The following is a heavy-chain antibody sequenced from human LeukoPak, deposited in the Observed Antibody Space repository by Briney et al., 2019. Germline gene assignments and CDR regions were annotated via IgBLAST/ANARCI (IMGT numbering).Heavy chain of an antibody. CDR3: AREGQLTSFDC. CDR1: GFTFSSYE. D-gene: IGHD6-6*01. J-gene: IGHJ4*02. CDR2: ISRSATII. V-gene: IGHV3-48*03. Sequence: GGSLRLSCAASGFTFSSYEMNWVRQAPGKGLEWVSSISRSATIIYYADSVKGRFTISRDNAKNSLYLQMNSLRAEDTAVYYCAREGQLTSFDCWGQGTLVTVSS.